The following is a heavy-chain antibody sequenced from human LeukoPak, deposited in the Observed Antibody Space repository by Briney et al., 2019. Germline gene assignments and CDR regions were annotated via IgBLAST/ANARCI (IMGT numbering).Heavy chain of an antibody. CDR3: AKGLEFLPFGRRVHLDS. Sequence: GGSLRLSCATSGFTFTNYAMTWVRQAPGKGLEWVSSISGSGGSTYYTDSVKGRFTISRDNSIDTLYLHMNSLRAEDTAIYYCAKGLEFLPFGRRVHLDSWGQGTLVTVSS. CDR2: ISGSGGST. CDR1: GFTFTNYA. J-gene: IGHJ4*02. D-gene: IGHD3-10*01. V-gene: IGHV3-23*01.